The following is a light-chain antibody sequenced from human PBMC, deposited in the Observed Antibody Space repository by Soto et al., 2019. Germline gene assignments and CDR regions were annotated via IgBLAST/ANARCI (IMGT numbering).Light chain of an antibody. CDR3: LQESNYPLT. CDR1: QGVRDD. V-gene: IGKV1-6*01. J-gene: IGKJ4*01. CDR2: SAS. Sequence: IQMXQSPXSLSASVGXRVTITCRASQGVRDDVGWYQQKPGKAPKLLIYSASTFQSGVSSRFSGSGSGTDFTLTISGLQPEDFATYYCLQESNYPLTFGGGTKVDIK.